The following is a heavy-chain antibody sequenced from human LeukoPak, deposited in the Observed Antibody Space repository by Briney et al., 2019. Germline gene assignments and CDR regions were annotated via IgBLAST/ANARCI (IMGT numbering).Heavy chain of an antibody. V-gene: IGHV4-59*08. D-gene: IGHD6-13*01. Sequence: PSETLSLTCTVSGGSISSYYWSWIRQPPGKGLEWIGHIYYSGSTNYNPSLKSRVTISVDTSKNQFSLKLSSVTAADTAVYYCARHSLAAAFNWFDPWGQGTLVTVSS. CDR2: IYYSGST. J-gene: IGHJ5*02. CDR3: ARHSLAAAFNWFDP. CDR1: GGSISSYY.